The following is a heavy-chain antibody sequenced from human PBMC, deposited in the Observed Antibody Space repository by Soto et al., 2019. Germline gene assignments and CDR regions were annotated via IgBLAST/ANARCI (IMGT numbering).Heavy chain of an antibody. V-gene: IGHV1-2*04. CDR1: GYTFTGYY. D-gene: IGHD3-10*01. J-gene: IGHJ4*02. CDR3: ARDLSVGSSPDFDY. CDR2: INPNSGGT. Sequence: ASVKVSCKASGYTFTGYYMHWVRQAPGQGLEWMGWINPNSGGTTYAQKFQGWVTMTRDTSISTAYMELSRLRSDDTAVYYFARDLSVGSSPDFDYWGQGTLVTVSS.